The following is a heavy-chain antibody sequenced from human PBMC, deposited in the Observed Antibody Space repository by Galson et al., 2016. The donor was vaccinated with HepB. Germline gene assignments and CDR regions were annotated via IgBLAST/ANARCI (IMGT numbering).Heavy chain of an antibody. CDR1: GGSISSGAYY. CDR3: ARVSRNSYYAMDV. V-gene: IGHV4-31*03. D-gene: IGHD1-14*01. Sequence: TLSLTCTVSGGSISSGAYYWSWIRQHPGKGLECVGYIHYSGSTYYNPSLKSRVTMSLDTSKNQFSLKLSSVTAADTAVFYCARVSRNSYYAMDVWGQGTTVTVSS. J-gene: IGHJ6*02. CDR2: IHYSGST.